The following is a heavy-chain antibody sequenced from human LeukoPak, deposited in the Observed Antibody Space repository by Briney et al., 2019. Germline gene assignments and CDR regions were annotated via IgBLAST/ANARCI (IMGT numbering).Heavy chain of an antibody. CDR2: INPNSGGT. J-gene: IGHJ4*02. V-gene: IGHV1-2*02. Sequence: ASVKVSCKASGYTFTGFHMRWVRQAPGQGLEWMGWINPNSGGTYYARKFHGRVTMARDTSISTAYMELSRLKSDDTAVYYCARVSAHYDSSGYYEREDYWGQGTLVTVSS. CDR1: GYTFTGFH. D-gene: IGHD3-22*01. CDR3: ARVSAHYDSSGYYEREDY.